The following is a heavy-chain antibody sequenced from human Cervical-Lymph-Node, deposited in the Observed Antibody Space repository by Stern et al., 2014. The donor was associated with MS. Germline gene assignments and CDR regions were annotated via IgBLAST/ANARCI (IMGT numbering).Heavy chain of an antibody. CDR3: ARDRLGWSRQGMDV. Sequence: DQLVESGGGVVQPGRSLRLSSEASGFAFSVLTMHWVRQAPGKGLQWVTSISDDGRSKSYADSVKGRFTISRDTSTNTLFLEINSLRPDDTAVYYCARDRLGWSRQGMDVWGQGTTVIVSS. D-gene: IGHD6-19*01. CDR1: GFAFSVLT. J-gene: IGHJ6*02. V-gene: IGHV3-30*11. CDR2: ISDDGRSK.